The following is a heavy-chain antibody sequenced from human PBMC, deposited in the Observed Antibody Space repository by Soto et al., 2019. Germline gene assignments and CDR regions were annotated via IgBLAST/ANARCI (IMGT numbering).Heavy chain of an antibody. CDR3: ARDRGYCSGGSCYSRPYTGFDP. D-gene: IGHD2-15*01. CDR2: INAGNGNT. J-gene: IGHJ5*02. CDR1: GYTFTSYA. Sequence: ASVKVSCKASGYTFTSYAMHWVRQAPGQRLEWMGWINAGNGNTKYSQKFQGRVTITRDTSASTAYMELSSLRSEDTAVYYCARDRGYCSGGSCYSRPYTGFDPWGKGTLVTFSS. V-gene: IGHV1-3*01.